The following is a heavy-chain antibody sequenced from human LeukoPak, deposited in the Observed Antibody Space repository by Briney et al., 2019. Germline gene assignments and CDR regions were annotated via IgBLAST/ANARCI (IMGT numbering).Heavy chain of an antibody. D-gene: IGHD3-22*01. V-gene: IGHV1-8*01. Sequence: ASVKVSCKASEYTFTSYDISWVRQATGQGLEWMGWMNPNSGNTGYAQKFQGRVTMTRNTSISTAYMELSNLRSEDTAVYYCAINYYDSSGYGDWGQGTLVTVSS. CDR1: EYTFTSYD. CDR3: AINYYDSSGYGD. CDR2: MNPNSGNT. J-gene: IGHJ4*02.